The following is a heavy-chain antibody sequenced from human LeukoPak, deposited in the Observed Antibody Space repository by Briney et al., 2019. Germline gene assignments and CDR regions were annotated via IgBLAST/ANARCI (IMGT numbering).Heavy chain of an antibody. D-gene: IGHD3-22*01. V-gene: IGHV4-59*08. J-gene: IGHJ4*02. CDR2: IYYSGST. CDR1: GGSISSYY. CDR3: ASLTMIVGPGYFDY. Sequence: PSETLSLTCTVSGGSISSYYWSWIRQPPGKGLEWIGYIYYSGSTNYNPSLKSRVTISVDTSKNQFSLKLSYVTAADTAVYYCASLTMIVGPGYFDYWGQGTLVTVSS.